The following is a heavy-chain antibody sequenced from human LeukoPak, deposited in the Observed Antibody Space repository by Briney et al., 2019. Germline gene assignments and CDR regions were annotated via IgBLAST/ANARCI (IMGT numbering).Heavy chain of an antibody. J-gene: IGHJ4*02. V-gene: IGHV4-30-2*01. CDR3: ACSGSLRAYFDY. D-gene: IGHD3-10*02. CDR1: GGSISSGGYS. CDR2: IYHSGST. Sequence: PSQTLSLTCAVFGGSISSGGYSWSWIRQPPGKGLEWIGYIYHSGSTYYNPSLKSRVTISVDRSKNQFSLKLSSVTAADTAVYYCACSGSLRAYFDYWGQGTLVTVSS.